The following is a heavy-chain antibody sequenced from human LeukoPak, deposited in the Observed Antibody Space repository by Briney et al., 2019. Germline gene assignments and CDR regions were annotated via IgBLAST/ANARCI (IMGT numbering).Heavy chain of an antibody. CDR2: IYSGGIT. J-gene: IGHJ4*02. CDR1: GFTVSSKF. Sequence: GGSLRLSCAASGFTVSSKFMHWVRQAPGKGLEWVSVIYSGGITYYADSVEGRFTVSRDNSRNTMYLHMNSLKVEDTAVYYCAKDEVTSGGGLDYWGQGTLVTVSS. D-gene: IGHD3-16*01. CDR3: AKDEVTSGGGLDY. V-gene: IGHV3-53*01.